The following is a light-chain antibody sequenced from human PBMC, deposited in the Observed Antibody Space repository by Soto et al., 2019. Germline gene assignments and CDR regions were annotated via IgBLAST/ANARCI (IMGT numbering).Light chain of an antibody. J-gene: IGKJ5*01. CDR1: QSVSSTS. CDR2: GAS. CDR3: QHYVTSSIT. Sequence: EVVLTQSPGTLSLSPGERVTILCLASQSVSSTSLAWYQQKPGQTPRLLIYGASSRATGTPDRISGGRSGTHFTLTISRLEPEDFAVYYCQHYVTSSITFGQGTRLEIK. V-gene: IGKV3-20*01.